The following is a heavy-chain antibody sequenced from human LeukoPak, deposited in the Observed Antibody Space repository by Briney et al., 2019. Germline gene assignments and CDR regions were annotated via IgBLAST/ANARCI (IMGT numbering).Heavy chain of an antibody. J-gene: IGHJ4*02. Sequence: PGGSLRLSCAASGFTFSTYWMSWVRQAPGKGREWVANIKQDGSEKYYVDSVNGRFTISRDNAKNSLYLQMNSLRDEDTAVYYCARDNSFYFDYWGQGTLVTVSS. V-gene: IGHV3-7*01. D-gene: IGHD5-24*01. CDR3: ARDNSFYFDY. CDR2: IKQDGSEK. CDR1: GFTFSTYW.